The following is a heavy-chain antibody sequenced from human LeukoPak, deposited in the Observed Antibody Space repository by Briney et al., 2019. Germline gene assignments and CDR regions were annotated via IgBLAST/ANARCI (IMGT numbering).Heavy chain of an antibody. Sequence: ASVKVSCKASGYTFTSYGISWVRQAPGQGLEWMGWISAYNGNTNYAQKLQGRVTMTTDTSTSTAYMELRSLRSDDTAVYYCAREVILRGPKPYFTVTTYYGMDVWGQGTTVTVSS. J-gene: IGHJ6*02. CDR2: ISAYNGNT. V-gene: IGHV1-18*01. D-gene: IGHD4-11*01. CDR3: AREVILRGPKPYFTVTTYYGMDV. CDR1: GYTFTSYG.